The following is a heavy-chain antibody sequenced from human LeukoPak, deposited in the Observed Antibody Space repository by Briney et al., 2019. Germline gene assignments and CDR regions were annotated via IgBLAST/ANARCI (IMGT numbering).Heavy chain of an antibody. J-gene: IGHJ4*02. Sequence: SETLSLTCGVSGGSISNNHWWCWLRQPPGQGLEWIGEISLTGLTNYNPSLESRVTVSLDKSKNQLSLNLTSVTAADTAVYYCSRENGAFSPFGYWGQGTLVTVLS. CDR1: GGSISNNHW. V-gene: IGHV4-4*02. D-gene: IGHD2-8*01. CDR3: SRENGAFSPFGY. CDR2: ISLTGLT.